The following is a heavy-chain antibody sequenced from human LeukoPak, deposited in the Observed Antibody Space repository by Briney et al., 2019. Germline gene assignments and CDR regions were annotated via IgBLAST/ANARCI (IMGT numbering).Heavy chain of an antibody. CDR3: ARVGWLQSQYYMDV. V-gene: IGHV3-30*04. J-gene: IGHJ6*03. CDR2: ISYDGSNK. D-gene: IGHD5-24*01. CDR1: GFTFSSYA. Sequence: GGSLRLSCAASGFTFSSYAMHWVRQAPGKGLEWVAVISYDGSNKYYADSVKGRFTISRDNAKNSLYLQMNSLRAEDTAVYYCARVGWLQSQYYMDVWGKGTTVTVSS.